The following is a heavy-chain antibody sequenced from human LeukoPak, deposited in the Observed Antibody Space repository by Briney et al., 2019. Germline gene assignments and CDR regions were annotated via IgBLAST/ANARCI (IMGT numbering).Heavy chain of an antibody. D-gene: IGHD5-18*01. CDR2: IYHSGST. CDR3: ASENPGDTALVVGGY. CDR1: GGSISSGGYS. Sequence: SQTLSLTCAVSGGSISSGGYSWSWIRQPPGKGLEWIGYIYHSGSTYYNPSLKSRVTISVDRSKNQFSLKMSSVTAADTAVYYCASENPGDTALVVGGYWGQGTLVTVSS. V-gene: IGHV4-30-2*01. J-gene: IGHJ4*02.